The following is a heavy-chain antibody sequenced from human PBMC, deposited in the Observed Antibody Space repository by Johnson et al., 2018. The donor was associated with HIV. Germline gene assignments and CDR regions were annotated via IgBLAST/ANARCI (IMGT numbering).Heavy chain of an antibody. CDR1: EFSVSGNY. Sequence: VQLMESGGGLVRPGGSLRLSCAASEFSVSGNYMTWVRQAPGKGLEWVSVIHGGGSIYYEDSVKGRFTISRDTAKKTLYLQMNSLRAEDTALYYCARDTKVPRYNWNDGAFDIWGQGTMVTVSS. J-gene: IGHJ3*02. CDR3: ARDTKVPRYNWNDGAFDI. V-gene: IGHV3-66*02. CDR2: IHGGGSI. D-gene: IGHD1-1*01.